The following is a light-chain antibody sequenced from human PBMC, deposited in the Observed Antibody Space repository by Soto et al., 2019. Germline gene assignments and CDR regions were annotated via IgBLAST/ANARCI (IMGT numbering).Light chain of an antibody. J-gene: IGKJ3*01. V-gene: IGKV1-5*01. Sequence: VQMTQSPSTLSASVGDRVTITCRASQSISKHLAWYQLRPGKAPRLLIYYASTLDRGVPSRFSGSGSGTEFTLTIISLQPDDFAVYYCQQYNKWPLTFGPGTKVDIK. CDR2: YAS. CDR1: QSISKH. CDR3: QQYNKWPLT.